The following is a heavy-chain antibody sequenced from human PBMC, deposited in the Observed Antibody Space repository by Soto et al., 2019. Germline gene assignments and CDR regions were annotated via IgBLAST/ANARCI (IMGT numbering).Heavy chain of an antibody. Sequence: QVQLVESGGGVVQPGRSLRLSCAASGFTFSSYAMHWVRQAPGKGLEWVSGIADDGSNKYYADSGKCRFTISRDNSKNTLYLQMNSLRAEDTAVYYCARGWYIIRGVDYWGQGTLVTVSS. CDR2: IADDGSNK. CDR1: GFTFSSYA. V-gene: IGHV3-30-3*01. D-gene: IGHD3-10*01. CDR3: ARGWYIIRGVDY. J-gene: IGHJ4*02.